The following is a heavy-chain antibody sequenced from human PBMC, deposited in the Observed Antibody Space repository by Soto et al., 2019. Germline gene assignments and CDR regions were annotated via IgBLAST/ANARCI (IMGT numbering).Heavy chain of an antibody. V-gene: IGHV3-21*01. Sequence: GGSLRLSCAASGFTFSSYSMNWVRQAPGKGLEWVSSISSSSSYIYYADSVKGRFTISRDNAKNSLYLQMNSLRAEDTAVYYCARDGEQRGAAFDIWGQGTMVTVSS. CDR1: GFTFSSYS. D-gene: IGHD6-25*01. J-gene: IGHJ3*02. CDR2: ISSSSSYI. CDR3: ARDGEQRGAAFDI.